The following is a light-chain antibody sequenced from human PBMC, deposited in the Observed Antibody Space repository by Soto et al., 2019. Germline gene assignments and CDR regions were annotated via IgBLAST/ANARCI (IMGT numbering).Light chain of an antibody. CDR2: EVY. V-gene: IGLV2-14*01. CDR1: SSDIGAYKY. CDR3: SSYTTTSALV. J-gene: IGLJ3*02. Sequence: QSALTQPASVSGSPGQSITISCTGTSSDIGAYKYVSWYQHHPGKAPKLMIYEVYIRPSGVSLRFSGSKSGNTASLTISGLQAEDEADYYCSSYTTTSALVFGGGTKVTVL.